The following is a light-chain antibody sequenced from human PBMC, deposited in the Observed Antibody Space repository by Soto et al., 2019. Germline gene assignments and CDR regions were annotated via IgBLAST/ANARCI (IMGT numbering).Light chain of an antibody. CDR1: SSNIGSNY. V-gene: IGLV2-14*01. CDR2: EVT. J-gene: IGLJ3*02. CDR3: SSYTTSSTLV. Sequence: QSVLTQPPSASGTPGQRVTISCSGSSSNIGSNYVYWYQQLPGKAPKLLIYEVTKRPSGVSNRFSGSKSGNTASLTISGLQAEDEADYYCSSYTTSSTLVFGGGTKLTVL.